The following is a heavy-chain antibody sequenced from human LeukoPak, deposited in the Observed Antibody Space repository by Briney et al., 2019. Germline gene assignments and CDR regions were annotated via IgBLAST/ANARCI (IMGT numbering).Heavy chain of an antibody. V-gene: IGHV4-34*01. CDR1: GGSFSGYY. CDR3: ASEGSYYCFDY. D-gene: IGHD1-26*01. CDR2: INHSGST. J-gene: IGHJ4*02. Sequence: SETLSLTCAVYGGSFSGYYWSWLRQPPGKGLEWIGEINHSGSTNYNPSLKSRVTISVDTSKNQFSLKLSSVTAADTAVYYCASEGSYYCFDYWGQGTLVTVSS.